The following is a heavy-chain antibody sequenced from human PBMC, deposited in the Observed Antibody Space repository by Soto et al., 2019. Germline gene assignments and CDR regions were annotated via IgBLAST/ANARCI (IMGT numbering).Heavy chain of an antibody. V-gene: IGHV4-59*08. D-gene: IGHD3-10*01. CDR2: VWHSGST. CDR3: ASYGSGSYSFVY. CDR1: GGTISGYY. Sequence: ASETLSLTSTVSGGTISGYYWSWIRQPPGKGLEWIGYVWHSGSTNYNPSLKSRVTISVDTSKNQFSLKLSSMTAEDTAVYSCASYGSGSYSFVYWGQGTLVTLSS. J-gene: IGHJ4*02.